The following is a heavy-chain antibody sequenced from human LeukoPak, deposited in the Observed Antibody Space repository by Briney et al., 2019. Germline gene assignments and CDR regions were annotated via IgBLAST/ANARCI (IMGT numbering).Heavy chain of an antibody. Sequence: KPSETLSLTCTVSGGSISSSSYYWGWIRQPPGKGLEWIGSIYYSGSTYYNPSLKSRVTISVDTSKNQSSLKLSSVTAADTAVYYCARATGVMPHYWGQGTLVTVSS. D-gene: IGHD3-16*01. CDR3: ARATGVMPHY. CDR2: IYYSGST. J-gene: IGHJ4*02. CDR1: GGSISSSSYY. V-gene: IGHV4-39*01.